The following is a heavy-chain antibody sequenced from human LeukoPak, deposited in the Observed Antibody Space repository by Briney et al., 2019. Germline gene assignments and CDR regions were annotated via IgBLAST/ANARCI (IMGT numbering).Heavy chain of an antibody. J-gene: IGHJ5*02. CDR2: FYTSGST. V-gene: IGHV4-4*07. D-gene: IGHD3-10*01. CDR3: ARYGSGSYYKPNWFDP. CDR1: GGSISSYY. Sequence: SETLSLTCTVSGGSISSYYWSWIRQPAGKGLEWIGRFYTSGSTKYNPSLKSRVTMSEDTSKNHFSLKLSSVTAADTAVYYCARYGSGSYYKPNWFDPWGQGTLVTVSS.